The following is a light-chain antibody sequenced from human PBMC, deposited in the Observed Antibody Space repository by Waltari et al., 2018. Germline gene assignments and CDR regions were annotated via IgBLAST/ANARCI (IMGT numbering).Light chain of an antibody. V-gene: IGLV1-51*01. Sequence: QSVLMQPPSVSAAPGQRVIISCSGGSSTIGNNDVSWYQQFPGTAPKLLITDNNKRPFGIPDRFSGSKSGTSATLGITGLQTGDEADYYCATWDSRLSVVVFGGGTKVTVL. CDR3: ATWDSRLSVVV. J-gene: IGLJ3*02. CDR1: SSTIGNND. CDR2: DNN.